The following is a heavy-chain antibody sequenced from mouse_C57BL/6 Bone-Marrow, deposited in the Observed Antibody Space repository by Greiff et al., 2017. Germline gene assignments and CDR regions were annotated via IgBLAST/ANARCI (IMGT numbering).Heavy chain of an antibody. CDR3: ARGGTAGFAY. V-gene: IGHV1-52*01. CDR2: IDPSDSET. Sequence: VQLQQPGAELVRPGSSVKLSCKASGYTFTSYWMHWVKQRPIQGLDWIGNIDPSDSETPYNQKFKDKATLTVDKSSSTAYMQLSSLTSEDSAVYYCARGGTAGFAYWGQGTLVTVSA. J-gene: IGHJ3*01. D-gene: IGHD2-14*01. CDR1: GYTFTSYW.